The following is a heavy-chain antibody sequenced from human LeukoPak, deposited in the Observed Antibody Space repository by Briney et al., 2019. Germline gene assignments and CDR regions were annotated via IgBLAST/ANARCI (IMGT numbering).Heavy chain of an antibody. Sequence: GGSLRLSCAASGFTFSSYSMNWVRQAPGKGLEWVSYISSSSSTIYYADSVKGRFTISRDNAKNSLYLQMNSLRAEDTAVYYCAKETGTTVLDAFDIWGQGTMVTVSS. CDR1: GFTFSSYS. D-gene: IGHD1-1*01. CDR3: AKETGTTVLDAFDI. J-gene: IGHJ3*02. CDR2: ISSSSSTI. V-gene: IGHV3-48*01.